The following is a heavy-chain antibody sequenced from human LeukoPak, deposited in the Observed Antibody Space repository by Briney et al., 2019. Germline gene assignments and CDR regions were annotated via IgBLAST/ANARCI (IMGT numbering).Heavy chain of an antibody. CDR2: ISGSGGST. CDR1: GFTFSSYA. D-gene: IGHD3-10*01. Sequence: PGGSLRLSCAASGFTFSSYAMSWVRQAPGKGLEWVSAISGSGGSTYYADSVKGRFTISRDNAKNSLYLQMNSLRAEDTAVYYCARDDYGSGIDYWGQGTLVTVSS. J-gene: IGHJ4*02. CDR3: ARDDYGSGIDY. V-gene: IGHV3-23*01.